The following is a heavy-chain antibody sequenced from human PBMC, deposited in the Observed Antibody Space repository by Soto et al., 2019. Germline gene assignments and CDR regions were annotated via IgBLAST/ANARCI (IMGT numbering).Heavy chain of an antibody. CDR1: GYTFTSYG. J-gene: IGHJ6*02. D-gene: IGHD6-13*01. CDR2: ISAYNGNT. V-gene: IGHV1-18*01. Sequence: ASVKVSCKASGYTFTSYGISWVRQAPGQGLEWMGCISAYNGNTNYAQKLQGRVTMTTDTSTSTAYMELRSLRSDDTAVYYCAREPEYSSSWDYYGMDVWGQGTTVTVSS. CDR3: AREPEYSSSWDYYGMDV.